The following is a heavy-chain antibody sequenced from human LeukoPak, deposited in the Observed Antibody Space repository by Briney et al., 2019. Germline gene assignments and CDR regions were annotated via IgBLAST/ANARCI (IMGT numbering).Heavy chain of an antibody. Sequence: GSLRLSCAASGFTFSSYTMSWVRQPPGKGLEWIGEIYHSGSTNYNPSLKSRVTISVDKSKNQFPLKLSYVTAADTAVYYCARVRFGEFAFDYWGQGTLVTVSS. CDR2: IYHSGST. V-gene: IGHV4-4*02. CDR1: GFTFSSYTM. CDR3: ARVRFGEFAFDY. J-gene: IGHJ4*02. D-gene: IGHD3-10*01.